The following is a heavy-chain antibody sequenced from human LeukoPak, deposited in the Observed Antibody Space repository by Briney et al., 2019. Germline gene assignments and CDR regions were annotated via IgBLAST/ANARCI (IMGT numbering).Heavy chain of an antibody. V-gene: IGHV1-18*01. CDR3: ARGFPPRRNYDSSGYYSYYFDH. J-gene: IGHJ4*02. CDR2: ISAYNGYT. Sequence: ASVKVSCKASGYSFTNYGISWVRQAPGQGLEWTGWISAYNGYTHFAQKFQGRVTMTTDTSTSTAYMELRSLRSDDTAVYYCARGFPPRRNYDSSGYYSYYFDHWGQGTLVTVSS. D-gene: IGHD3-22*01. CDR1: GYSFTNYG.